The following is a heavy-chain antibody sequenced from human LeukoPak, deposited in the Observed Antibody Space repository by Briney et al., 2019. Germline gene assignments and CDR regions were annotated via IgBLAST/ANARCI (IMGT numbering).Heavy chain of an antibody. D-gene: IGHD3-22*01. V-gene: IGHV1-2*02. CDR1: GYTFTGYY. CDR2: INPSRGGT. Sequence: GASVKASCKASGYTFTGYYMHWVRQAPGQGLEWMGWINPSRGGTNSAQKFQGRVTMTRDTSISTAYMELSRLRSDDTAVYYCASDPAYDSSGLAGFGAFDIWGQGTMVTVSS. CDR3: ASDPAYDSSGLAGFGAFDI. J-gene: IGHJ3*02.